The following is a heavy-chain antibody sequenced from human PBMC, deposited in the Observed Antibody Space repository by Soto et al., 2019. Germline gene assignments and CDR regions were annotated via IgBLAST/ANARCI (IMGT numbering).Heavy chain of an antibody. CDR1: GGSISSYY. J-gene: IGHJ4*02. D-gene: IGHD5-12*01. V-gene: IGHV4-59*01. CDR3: ARDQDSGYDLGY. Sequence: SETLSLTCTVSGGSISSYYWSWIRQPPGKGLEWIGYIYYSGSTNYNPSLKSRVTISVDTSKNQFSLKLSSVTAADTAAYYCARDQDSGYDLGYWGQGTLVTVSS. CDR2: IYYSGST.